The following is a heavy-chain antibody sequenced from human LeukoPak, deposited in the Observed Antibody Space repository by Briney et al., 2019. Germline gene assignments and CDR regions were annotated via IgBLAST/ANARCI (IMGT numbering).Heavy chain of an antibody. J-gene: IGHJ6*03. V-gene: IGHV3-23*01. CDR1: GFSFNSFG. CDR2: IHSRGDNT. D-gene: IGHD3-10*01. Sequence: GGSLRLSCAASGFSFNSFGMSRVRQTPGKGLEWVSSIHSRGDNTHYADSLEGRFTISRDTWKNTVYLQMNRLRVEDTATYYCARQILRGSYFYYLDVWGTGTPVTVSS. CDR3: ARQILRGSYFYYLDV.